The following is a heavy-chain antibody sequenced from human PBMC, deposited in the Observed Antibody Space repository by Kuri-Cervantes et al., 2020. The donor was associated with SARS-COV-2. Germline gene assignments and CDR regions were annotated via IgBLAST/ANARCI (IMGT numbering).Heavy chain of an antibody. CDR2: INHSGST. CDR1: GGSFSGYY. V-gene: IGHV4-34*01. CDR3: ASQKDGWELGWFDP. D-gene: IGHD1-26*01. J-gene: IGHJ5*02. Sequence: SETLSLTCAVYGGSFSGYYWSWIRQPPGKGLEWIGEINHSGSTNYNPSLKSRVTISVDTSKNQFSLKLSSVTAADTAVYYCASQKDGWELGWFDPWGQGTLVTVSS.